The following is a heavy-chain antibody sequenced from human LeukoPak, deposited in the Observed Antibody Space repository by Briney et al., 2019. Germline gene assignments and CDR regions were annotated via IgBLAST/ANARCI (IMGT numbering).Heavy chain of an antibody. CDR3: AREATWGQWYFDH. CDR2: ITSDGGAK. CDR1: GFSFSNHG. Sequence: GGSLRLSCVASGFSFSNHGMHWVRQAPGKDLEWVSVITSDGGAKFYADSVKGRFTLSRDNPKNMFFLQMNLLTVEDTAIYYCAREATWGQWYFDHWGQGTPVTVSS. V-gene: IGHV3-30*03. J-gene: IGHJ4*02. D-gene: IGHD6-19*01.